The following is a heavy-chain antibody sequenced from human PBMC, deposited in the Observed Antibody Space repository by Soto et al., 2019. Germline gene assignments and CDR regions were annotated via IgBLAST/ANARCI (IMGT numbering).Heavy chain of an antibody. CDR2: VHNSGST. CDR3: ARSLNGYAFDY. Sequence: TLSLTCTFSGGSISSGSYFWTWIRQHPGKGLEWIGYVHNSGSTFYTPSLKSQVTISLDTSRNLFSLNLSSVTAADTAVYYCARSLNGYAFDYWGQGALVTVSS. V-gene: IGHV4-31*01. J-gene: IGHJ4*02. CDR1: GGSISSGSYF. D-gene: IGHD5-18*01.